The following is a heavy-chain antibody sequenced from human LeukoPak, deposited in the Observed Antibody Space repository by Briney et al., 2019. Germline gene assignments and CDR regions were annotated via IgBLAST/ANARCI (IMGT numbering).Heavy chain of an antibody. D-gene: IGHD6-6*01. Sequence: GGSLRLSCAASGFNFSSYWMSWVRQAPGKGLEWVANIKQDGSEKYYVAYVKGRFTISRDNAKNSLYLQMNSLRAEETAAYYCSKVEYSSSLGAFDIWGQGTMVTVSS. CDR2: IKQDGSEK. J-gene: IGHJ3*02. CDR3: SKVEYSSSLGAFDI. CDR1: GFNFSSYW. V-gene: IGHV3-7*01.